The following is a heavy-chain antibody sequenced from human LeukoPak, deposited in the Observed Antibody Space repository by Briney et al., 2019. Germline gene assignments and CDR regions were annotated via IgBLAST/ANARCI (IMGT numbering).Heavy chain of an antibody. J-gene: IGHJ3*02. CDR2: ISGSGGST. Sequence: GALRLSCAASGFPFSSYAMSWVRQAPGKGLEWVSAISGSGGSTYYADSVKGRFTISRDNSKNTLYLQMNSLRAEDTAVYYCAKDLPRSYYDSSGYYYIDAFDIWGQGTMVTVSS. CDR1: GFPFSSYA. D-gene: IGHD3-22*01. CDR3: AKDLPRSYYDSSGYYYIDAFDI. V-gene: IGHV3-23*01.